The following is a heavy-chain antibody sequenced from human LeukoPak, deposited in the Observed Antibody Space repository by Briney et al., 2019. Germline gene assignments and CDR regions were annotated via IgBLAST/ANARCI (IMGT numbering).Heavy chain of an antibody. CDR3: AKDTVPGFLEWSYYYYMDV. V-gene: IGHV3-30*02. D-gene: IGHD3-3*01. Sequence: GGSLRLSWAASGFTFSSYGMHWVRQAPGKGLEWVAFIRYDGSNKYYADSVKGRFTISRDNSKNTLYLQMNSLRAEDTAVYYCAKDTVPGFLEWSYYYYMDVWGKGTTVTVSS. J-gene: IGHJ6*03. CDR2: IRYDGSNK. CDR1: GFTFSSYG.